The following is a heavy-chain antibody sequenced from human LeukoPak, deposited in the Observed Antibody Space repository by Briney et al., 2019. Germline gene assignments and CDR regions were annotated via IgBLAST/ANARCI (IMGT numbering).Heavy chain of an antibody. V-gene: IGHV3-30-3*01. CDR2: ISYDGSNK. D-gene: IGHD5-18*01. Sequence: PGRSLRLSCAASGFTFSSYAMHWVRQAPVKGLEWVAVISYDGSNKYYADSVKGRFTISRDNSKNTLYLQMNSLRAEDTAVYYCAREYSYAGDYWGQGTLVTVSS. CDR1: GFTFSSYA. CDR3: AREYSYAGDY. J-gene: IGHJ4*02.